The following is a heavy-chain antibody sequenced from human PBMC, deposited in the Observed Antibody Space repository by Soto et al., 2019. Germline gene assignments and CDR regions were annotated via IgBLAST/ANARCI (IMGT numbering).Heavy chain of an antibody. J-gene: IGHJ6*02. CDR1: GFTFSSYS. CDR2: ISSSGTYT. CDR3: ATEGWSGYYCYAMDV. Sequence: EVQLVESGGGMVKPGGSLRLSGAASGFTFSSYSMNWVRQAPGKGLEWVSSISSSGTYTYYADSLKGRFTISRDNAKNSLYLKLSSLSAEDTAVYYCATEGWSGYYCYAMDVWGQGNTVTVSS. V-gene: IGHV3-21*01. D-gene: IGHD3-3*01.